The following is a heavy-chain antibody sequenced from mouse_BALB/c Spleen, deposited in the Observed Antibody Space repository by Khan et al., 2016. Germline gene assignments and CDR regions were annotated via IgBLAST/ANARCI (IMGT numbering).Heavy chain of an antibody. Sequence: EVQLVESGPGLVKPSQSLSLTCTVTGYSITSDYVWNWIRQFPGDNLEWLGFISYSGSTIYNPSLKSRISITRDTSKNQFFLQLNSVTTDDTATYYCAVMHYYGYFDYWGQGTTLTVSS. V-gene: IGHV3-2*02. CDR3: AVMHYYGYFDY. D-gene: IGHD1-2*01. J-gene: IGHJ2*01. CDR2: ISYSGST. CDR1: GYSITSDYV.